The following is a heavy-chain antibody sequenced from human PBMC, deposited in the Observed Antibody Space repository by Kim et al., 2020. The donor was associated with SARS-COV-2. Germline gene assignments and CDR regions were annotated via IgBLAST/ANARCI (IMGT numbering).Heavy chain of an antibody. Sequence: GGSLRLSCAASGFTFSSYWMSWVRQAPGKGLEWVANIKQDGSEKYYVDSVKGRFTISRDNAKNSLYLQMNSLRAEDTAVYYCAMNSGWFGESPFDYWGQGTLVTVSS. CDR1: GFTFSSYW. V-gene: IGHV3-7*01. CDR2: IKQDGSEK. CDR3: AMNSGWFGESPFDY. D-gene: IGHD3-10*01. J-gene: IGHJ4*02.